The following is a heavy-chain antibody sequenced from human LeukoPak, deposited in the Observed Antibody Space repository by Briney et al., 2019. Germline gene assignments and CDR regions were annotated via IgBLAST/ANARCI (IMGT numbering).Heavy chain of an antibody. CDR1: GGSISSSSYY. CDR2: IYYSGST. V-gene: IGHV4-39*07. CDR3: ARVSYSSGWYFDY. Sequence: SETLSLTCTVSGGSISSSSYYWGWIRQPPGKGLEWIGSIYYSGSTYYNPSLKSRVTISVDTSKNQLSLKLSSVTAADTAVYYCARVSYSSGWYFDYWGQGTLVTVSS. D-gene: IGHD6-19*01. J-gene: IGHJ4*02.